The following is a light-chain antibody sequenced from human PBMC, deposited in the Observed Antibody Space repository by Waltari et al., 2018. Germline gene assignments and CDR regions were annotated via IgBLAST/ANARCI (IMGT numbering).Light chain of an antibody. CDR2: EGT. CDR1: SPDLGSSTL. J-gene: IGLJ2*01. CDR3: FSYADGRSLV. Sequence: QSALTQPASVSGSPGPSITIPCTGSSPDLGSSTLVSWYQHHPDQAPKLLIYEGTERPSGISPLFSGSKSGNTASLTISTLQAEDEADYYCFSYADGRSLVFGGGTKLTVL. V-gene: IGLV2-23*01.